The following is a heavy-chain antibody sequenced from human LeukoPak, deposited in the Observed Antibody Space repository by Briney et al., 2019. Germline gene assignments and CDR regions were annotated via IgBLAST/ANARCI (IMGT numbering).Heavy chain of an antibody. CDR1: GFTFNNYA. V-gene: IGHV3-30*04. CDR2: ISYDGSNK. Sequence: PGRSLRLSCAASGFTFNNYAMHWVRQAPGKGLEWVAVISYDGSNKYYADSVKGRFTISRDNSKNTLYLQMNSLRAEDTAVYYCAKLGGPVSGSYFKPGAFDIWGQGTMVTVSS. D-gene: IGHD1-26*01. CDR3: AKLGGPVSGSYFKPGAFDI. J-gene: IGHJ3*02.